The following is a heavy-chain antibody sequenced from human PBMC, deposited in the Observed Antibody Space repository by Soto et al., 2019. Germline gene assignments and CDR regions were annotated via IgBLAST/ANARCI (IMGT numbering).Heavy chain of an antibody. CDR2: ISSSSSYI. D-gene: IGHD3-10*01. J-gene: IGHJ4*02. V-gene: IGHV3-21*01. CDR1: GFTFSSYS. Sequence: EVHLVESGGGLVKPGVSLRLSCAASGFTFSSYSMNWVRQAPGKGLEWVSSISSSSSYIYYADSVKGRFTISRDNAKNSLYLQMNSLRAEDTAVYYCARAPDYGSGTALGYWGQGTLVTVSS. CDR3: ARAPDYGSGTALGY.